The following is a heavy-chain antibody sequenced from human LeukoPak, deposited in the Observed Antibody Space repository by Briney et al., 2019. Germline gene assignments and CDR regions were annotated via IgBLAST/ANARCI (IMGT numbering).Heavy chain of an antibody. Sequence: SETLSLTCTVSGGSISSYYWSWIRQHPGKGLEWIGYIYYSGSTYYNPSLKSRVTISVDTSKNQFSLKLSSVTAADTAVYYCARGGGYGSGSYLFDYWGQGTLVTVSS. CDR3: ARGGGYGSGSYLFDY. CDR2: IYYSGST. J-gene: IGHJ4*02. V-gene: IGHV4-59*01. D-gene: IGHD3-10*01. CDR1: GGSISSYY.